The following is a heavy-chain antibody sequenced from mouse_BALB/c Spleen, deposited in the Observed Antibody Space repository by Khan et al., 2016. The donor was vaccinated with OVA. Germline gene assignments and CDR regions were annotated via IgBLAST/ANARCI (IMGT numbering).Heavy chain of an antibody. CDR1: GYTFTDYY. J-gene: IGHJ3*01. D-gene: IGHD1-1*01. CDR2: LYPGSGNT. V-gene: IGHV1-84*02. Sequence: VQLQESGPELVKPGASVKICCKASGYTFTDYYINWVKQKPGQGLEWIGWLYPGSGNTKYNEKFKGRATLTVDTSSRTTYMQLSSLTSEDTAVYFCARGNYYGSTSWLAYWGQGTLVTVSA. CDR3: ARGNYYGSTSWLAY.